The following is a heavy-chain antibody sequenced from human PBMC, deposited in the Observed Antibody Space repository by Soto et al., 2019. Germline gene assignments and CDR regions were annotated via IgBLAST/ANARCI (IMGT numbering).Heavy chain of an antibody. CDR1: GYTLSDY. Sequence: QVQLLQSGAEVRKPGASVRVSCEASGYTLSDYLCSGCDRPPDKGLSGWDGSTLTLVTHTMQKFQGRVTMTRDTSINTAYMELNRLTSEDTAVYFCTREGGGIGTGGTGNDAFDIWGQGTKVTVSS. J-gene: IGHJ3*02. D-gene: IGHD6-13*01. V-gene: IGHV1-2*02. CDR2: STLTLVT. CDR3: TREGGGIGTGGTGNDAFDI.